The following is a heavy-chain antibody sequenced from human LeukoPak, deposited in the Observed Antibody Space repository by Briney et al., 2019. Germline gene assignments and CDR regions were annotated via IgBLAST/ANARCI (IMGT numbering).Heavy chain of an antibody. J-gene: IGHJ4*02. CDR2: ISSSSSYI. CDR3: ARDAPYYDFWSGSLDY. D-gene: IGHD3-3*01. CDR1: GFTFSSYS. Sequence: PGGSLRLSCAASGFTFSSYSMNWVRQAPGKGLEWVSSISSSSSYIYYADSVKGRFTISRDNAKNSLYLQMNSLRAEDTAVYYCARDAPYYDFWSGSLDYWGQGTLVTVSS. V-gene: IGHV3-21*01.